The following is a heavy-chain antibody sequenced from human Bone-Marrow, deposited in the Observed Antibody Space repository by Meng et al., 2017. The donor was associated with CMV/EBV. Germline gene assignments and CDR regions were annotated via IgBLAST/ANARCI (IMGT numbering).Heavy chain of an antibody. J-gene: IGHJ4*02. V-gene: IGHV1-69*02. D-gene: IGHD3-10*01. CDR1: GGTFNSYT. CDR3: ASSRGGGYYGSGYSG. CDR2: IIPILGIA. Sequence: SVKVSCKASGGTFNSYTISWVRQAPGQGLEWMGRIIPILGIANYAQKFQGRVTITADKSTSTAYMELSSLRSEDTAVYYCASSRGGGYYGSGYSGWGQGTLVTVSS.